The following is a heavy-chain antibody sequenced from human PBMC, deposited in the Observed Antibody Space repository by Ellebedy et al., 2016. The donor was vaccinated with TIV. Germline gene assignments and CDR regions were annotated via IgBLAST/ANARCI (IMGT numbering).Heavy chain of an antibody. CDR2: VSCSGSA. CDR3: ARDVSLFASDAFDI. J-gene: IGHJ3*02. Sequence: MPSETLSLTCAVSGGSMTTYYLSWIRQPPGKGLEWIGHVSCSGSAHYYPSLKTRVSISLDTSKNQFSLNLTSVTAADTAVYYCARDVSLFASDAFDIWGQGAMVTVSS. CDR1: GGSMTTYY. D-gene: IGHD2-15*01. V-gene: IGHV4-59*13.